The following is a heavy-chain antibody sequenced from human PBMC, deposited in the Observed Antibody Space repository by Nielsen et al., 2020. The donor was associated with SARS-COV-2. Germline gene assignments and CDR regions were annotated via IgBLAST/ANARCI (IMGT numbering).Heavy chain of an antibody. CDR3: ARLRDAFDT. V-gene: IGHV5-10-1*01. CDR1: GYSCTSHW. D-gene: IGHD5-12*01. J-gene: IGHJ3*02. Sequence: GESLKISCSASGYSCTSHWIRLLRQMHGRGLESMGRIDPSDSYTNYSPSFEGRVTISAATSINTAYLQWSSLEASDTAIYYCARLRDAFDTWGPGTVVAVSS. CDR2: IDPSDSYT.